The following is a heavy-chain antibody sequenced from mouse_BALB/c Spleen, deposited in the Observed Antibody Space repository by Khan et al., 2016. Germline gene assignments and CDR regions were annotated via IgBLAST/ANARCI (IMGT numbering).Heavy chain of an antibody. CDR2: INTDSSTL. V-gene: IGHV4-1*02. Sequence: EVKLIESGGGLVKPGGSLTLTRAASGFDFSRYWKSWVRQATGKGLEWFGEINTDSSTLNPTPSQKDNFIISRDNAKNTLYLHMRKVRSEATALYNCTSTFWYFDVWGAGTTITVSS. CDR1: GFDFSRYW. CDR3: TSTFWYFDV. J-gene: IGHJ1*01.